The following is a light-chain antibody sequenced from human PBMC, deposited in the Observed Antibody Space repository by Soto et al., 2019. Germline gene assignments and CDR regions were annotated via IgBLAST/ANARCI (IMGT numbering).Light chain of an antibody. Sequence: EIVLTQSPGTLSLSPGERATLSCRASQSISSSYLAWYQQRPGQAPRLLIVGASYRATGIPDRVSSSAYGTEFTLTNSRQEHEQFAIKYCQQYSSSPPEFTFGPGTKVD. CDR2: GAS. CDR3: QQYSSSPPEFT. CDR1: QSISSSY. V-gene: IGKV3-20*01. J-gene: IGKJ3*01.